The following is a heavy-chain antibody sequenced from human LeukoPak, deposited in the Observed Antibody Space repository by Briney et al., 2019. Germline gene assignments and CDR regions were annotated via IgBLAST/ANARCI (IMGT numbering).Heavy chain of an antibody. CDR2: ISSSGSTI. D-gene: IGHD4-17*01. J-gene: IGHJ4*02. CDR1: GFTISSYE. V-gene: IGHV3-48*03. Sequence: GGSLRLSCAASGFTISSYEMNWVRQAPGKGLEWVSYISSSGSTIYYADSVKGRFTISRDNAENSLYLQMNSLRVEDTAVYYCARDPHTSQYGDQEGGYWGQGTLVTVSS. CDR3: ARDPHTSQYGDQEGGY.